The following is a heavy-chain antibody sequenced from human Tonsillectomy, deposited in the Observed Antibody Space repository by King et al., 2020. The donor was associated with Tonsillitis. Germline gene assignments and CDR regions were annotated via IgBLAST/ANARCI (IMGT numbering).Heavy chain of an antibody. CDR1: GFSFSIYG. Sequence: VQLVESGGGVVQPGRSLRLSCAASGFSFSIYGIHWVRQAPGKGLEWLAVISYDGSNKYYADSVKGRVTISRDNSKNTVDLQMNSLRAEDTAVYYCAKEAIAFDIWGQGTMVTVSS. J-gene: IGHJ3*02. V-gene: IGHV3-30*18. CDR3: AKEAIAFDI. CDR2: ISYDGSNK.